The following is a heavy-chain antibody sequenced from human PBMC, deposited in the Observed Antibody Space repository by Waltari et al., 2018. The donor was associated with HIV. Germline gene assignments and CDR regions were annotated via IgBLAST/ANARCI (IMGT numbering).Heavy chain of an antibody. V-gene: IGHV7-4-1*02. J-gene: IGHJ3*01. CDR1: GYSFTSYG. D-gene: IGHD6-25*01. CDR3: ARDRDVITVIAAPDL. CDR2: INTNTGNP. Sequence: QVQLVQSGSELKKPGASVKVSCKASGYSFTSYGINWVRQAPGQGLEWMRWINTNTGNPTYAQGFTGRFVFSLDTSVTTAYLQIRTLKAEDTALYYCARDRDVITVIAAPDLWGQGTMVTVSS.